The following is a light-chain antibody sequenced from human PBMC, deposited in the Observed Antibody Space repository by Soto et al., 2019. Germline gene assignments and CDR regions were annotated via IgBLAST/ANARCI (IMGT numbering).Light chain of an antibody. CDR1: QSVSSGY. V-gene: IGKV3-15*01. Sequence: IVLTQSPGTLSLSPWERATLSCRASQSVSSGYLAWYQQKPGQAPRLLIYGASTRATGIPARFSGSGSGTEFTLTISSLQSEDFAVYYCQQYNNWPPITFGQGTRLEIK. CDR2: GAS. J-gene: IGKJ5*01. CDR3: QQYNNWPPIT.